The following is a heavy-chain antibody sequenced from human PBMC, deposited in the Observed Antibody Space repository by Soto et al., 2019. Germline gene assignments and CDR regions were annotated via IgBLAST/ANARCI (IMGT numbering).Heavy chain of an antibody. CDR2: IYPGDSDT. V-gene: IGHV5-51*01. Sequence: GESLKISCKGSGYSFTSYWIGWVRQMPGKGLERMGIIYPGDSDTRYSPSFQGQVTISADKSISTAYLQWSSLKASDTAMYYCARRGIVGAIGYYYYGMDVWGQGTTVTVSS. D-gene: IGHD1-26*01. CDR3: ARRGIVGAIGYYYYGMDV. J-gene: IGHJ6*02. CDR1: GYSFTSYW.